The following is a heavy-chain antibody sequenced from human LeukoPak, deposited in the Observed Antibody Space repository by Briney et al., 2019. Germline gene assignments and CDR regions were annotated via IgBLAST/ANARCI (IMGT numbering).Heavy chain of an antibody. J-gene: IGHJ4*02. CDR1: GFTFSNYA. CDR3: AKGSGYSYGFDY. CDR2: ISGSGGNT. D-gene: IGHD5-18*01. V-gene: IGHV3-23*01. Sequence: GGSLRLSCAASGFTFSNYAMNWVRQAPGKGLEWVSAISGSGGNTYYADSVKGRFTISRDNSKNTLYLQMNSLRAEDTAVYYCAKGSGYSYGFDYWGQGTLVTVSS.